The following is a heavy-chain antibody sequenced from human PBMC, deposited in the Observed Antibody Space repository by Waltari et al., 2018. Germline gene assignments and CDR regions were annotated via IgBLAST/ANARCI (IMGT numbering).Heavy chain of an antibody. Sequence: QAHLVLSGAELKKPGASVKVSCKASGYTFNAFYIHWVRQAPGQGPEWLGWINPHSGATRYARQFQGRVTLTADGAIDTAYMELNSLKSDDTAMYYCAREGDYGSYFEFGGQGTLVTVSS. CDR2: INPHSGAT. CDR3: AREGDYGSYFEF. V-gene: IGHV1-2*02. D-gene: IGHD4-17*01. CDR1: GYTFNAFY. J-gene: IGHJ4*02.